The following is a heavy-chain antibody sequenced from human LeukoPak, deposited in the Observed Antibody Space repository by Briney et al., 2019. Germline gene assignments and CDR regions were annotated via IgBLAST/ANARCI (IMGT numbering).Heavy chain of an antibody. J-gene: IGHJ4*02. CDR3: ARGGIATAGTPHY. CDR1: GFTFSSYS. V-gene: IGHV3-21*01. D-gene: IGHD6-13*01. CDR2: ISSSSSYI. Sequence: GGSLSLTCAASGFTFSSYSLNWVRQAPGKGLEWVSSISSSSSYIYYADSVKGRFTISRDNAKNSLYLQMNSLRAEDTAVYYCARGGIATAGTPHYWSQGTLVTVSS.